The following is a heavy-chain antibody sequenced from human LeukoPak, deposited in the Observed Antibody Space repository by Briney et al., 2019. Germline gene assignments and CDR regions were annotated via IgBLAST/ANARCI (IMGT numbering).Heavy chain of an antibody. Sequence: GGSLRLSCAASGFRLTEYGIYWVRQAPGKGLEWLSFILYDDSEYYADSVKGRYTISRDNSKNTLYLQMNSLRAEDTAVYYCAKDKAAAGFYYYYYMDVWGKGTTVTVSS. J-gene: IGHJ6*03. CDR2: ILYDDSE. CDR3: AKDKAAAGFYYYYYMDV. D-gene: IGHD6-13*01. V-gene: IGHV3-30*02. CDR1: GFRLTEYG.